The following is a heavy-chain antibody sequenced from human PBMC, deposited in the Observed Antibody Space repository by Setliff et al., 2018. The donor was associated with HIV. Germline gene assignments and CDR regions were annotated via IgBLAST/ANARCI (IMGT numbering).Heavy chain of an antibody. CDR3: AKDHYGGKGPLGY. Sequence: HPGGSLRLSCVVSGLTVRSNLMSWVRQAPGKGLEWVSIIYSNGATNFAESVKGRFTISRDNSKKRLYLQMNNLTVEDTAVYYCAKDHYGGKGPLGYWGQGTLVTVSS. D-gene: IGHD2-15*01. CDR1: GLTVRSNL. CDR2: IYSNGAT. V-gene: IGHV3-66*01. J-gene: IGHJ4*02.